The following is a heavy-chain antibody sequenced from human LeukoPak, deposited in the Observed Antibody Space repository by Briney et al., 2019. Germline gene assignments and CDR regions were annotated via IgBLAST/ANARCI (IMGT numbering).Heavy chain of an antibody. CDR3: ARADYEGNNWRDDAFDI. Sequence: ASVKVSCKASGGTFSSYAISWVRQATGQRLEWMGWMSPKSGSAGYARNFQGRVTFTRDTSISTAYMELSSLTSEDTAVYYCARADYEGNNWRDDAFDIWGQGTMVTVSS. V-gene: IGHV1-8*03. CDR2: MSPKSGSA. J-gene: IGHJ3*02. CDR1: GGTFSSYA. D-gene: IGHD1-1*01.